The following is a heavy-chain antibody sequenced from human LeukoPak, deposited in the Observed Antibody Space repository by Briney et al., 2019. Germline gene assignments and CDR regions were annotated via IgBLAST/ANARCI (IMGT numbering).Heavy chain of an antibody. V-gene: IGHV1-69*02. CDR3: ASVSTALPLTYYYGMDV. J-gene: IGHJ6*02. CDR2: IIPVLGIA. Sequence: GSSVKVSCKASGGTFSSYTISWVRQAPGQGLECMARIIPVLGIANYTQKFQGSVTISADKSTSTAYRELGGLRSEDTAVYDCASVSTALPLTYYYGMDVWGQGTTVTVSS. D-gene: IGHD4-11*01. CDR1: GGTFSSYT.